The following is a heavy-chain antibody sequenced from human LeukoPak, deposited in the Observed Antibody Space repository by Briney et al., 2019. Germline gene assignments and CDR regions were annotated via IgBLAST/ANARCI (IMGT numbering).Heavy chain of an antibody. CDR2: TFYRSKWSS. CDR3: ARGDGPIHGRYYFDY. J-gene: IGHJ4*02. Sequence: SQTLSLTCALSGDSVSVKSVAWNSIRQSPSSGLEWLGRTFYRSKWSSQYATSMKGRITIKPDTSKNQFSLKLISLTPEDTAVYYCARGDGPIHGRYYFDYWGQGTLITVSS. CDR1: GDSVSVKSVA. D-gene: IGHD3-10*01. V-gene: IGHV6-1*01.